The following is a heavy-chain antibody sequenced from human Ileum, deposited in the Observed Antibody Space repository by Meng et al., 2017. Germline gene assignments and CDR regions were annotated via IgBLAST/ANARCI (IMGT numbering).Heavy chain of an antibody. Sequence: QVQLQESGPVLVKPSGTLSLTCADSGGSISSSIWWSWVRQPPEKGLEWIGEIHHSGTTNYSPSLKSRLTISVDKSKNQFSLKLQSVTAADTAVYFCARGVVSGSHYNTYWGQGILVTVSS. J-gene: IGHJ4*02. CDR2: IHHSGTT. V-gene: IGHV4-4*02. CDR3: ARGVVSGSHYNTY. CDR1: GGSISSSIW. D-gene: IGHD3-10*01.